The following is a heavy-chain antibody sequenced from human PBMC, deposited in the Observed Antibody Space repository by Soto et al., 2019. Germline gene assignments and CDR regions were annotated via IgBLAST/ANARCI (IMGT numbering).Heavy chain of an antibody. Sequence: SETLSLTCTVSGGSISSSNYYWGWIRQPPGKGLEWIGNIYYSGNTYYNPSLKSRVTMSEDTSKNQFSLNLTSVTAADTAVYYCARWRLSYYYDSGGYVDYWGQGTLVTVSS. D-gene: IGHD3-22*01. J-gene: IGHJ4*02. CDR1: GGSISSSNYY. CDR3: ARWRLSYYYDSGGYVDY. CDR2: IYYSGNT. V-gene: IGHV4-39*01.